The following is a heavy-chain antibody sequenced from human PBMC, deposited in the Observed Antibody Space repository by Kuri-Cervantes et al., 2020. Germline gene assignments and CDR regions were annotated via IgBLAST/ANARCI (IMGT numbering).Heavy chain of an antibody. Sequence: ASVKVSCKASGYTFTSYVMHWVRQAPGQRLEWMGWSNAGNGNTKYSQEFQGRVTITRDTSASTAYMELSSLRSEDTAVYYCASGSWLEVEGIYYYYGMDVWGQGTTVTVSS. CDR3: ASGSWLEVEGIYYYYGMDV. CDR2: SNAGNGNT. D-gene: IGHD6-19*01. V-gene: IGHV1-3*02. J-gene: IGHJ6*02. CDR1: GYTFTSYV.